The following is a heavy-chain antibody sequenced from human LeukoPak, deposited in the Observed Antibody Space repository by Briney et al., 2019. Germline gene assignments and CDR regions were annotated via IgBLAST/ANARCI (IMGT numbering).Heavy chain of an antibody. D-gene: IGHD3-22*01. Sequence: GGSLRLSCAASGFTFSDYYMSWIRQAPGKGLEWVSYISSSGSTIYYADPVKGRFTIYRDNAKNSLYLQMNSLRGEDTAVYYCARERSYYDSSGYYWGQGTLVTVSS. V-gene: IGHV3-11*04. CDR2: ISSSGSTI. CDR1: GFTFSDYY. J-gene: IGHJ4*02. CDR3: ARERSYYDSSGYY.